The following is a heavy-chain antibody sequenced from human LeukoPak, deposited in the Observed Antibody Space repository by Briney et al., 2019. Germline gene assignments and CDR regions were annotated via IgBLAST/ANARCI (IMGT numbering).Heavy chain of an antibody. V-gene: IGHV4-59*08. D-gene: IGHD3-10*01. CDR2: IYYSGST. CDR1: GGSISSYY. J-gene: IGHJ4*02. Sequence: SETLSLTCTVSGGSISSYYWSWIRQPPGKGLEWTGYIYYSGSTNYNPSLKSRVTISVDTSKNQFSLKLSSVTAADTAVYFCARGTDSGIPDYWGQGTLVTVSS. CDR3: ARGTDSGIPDY.